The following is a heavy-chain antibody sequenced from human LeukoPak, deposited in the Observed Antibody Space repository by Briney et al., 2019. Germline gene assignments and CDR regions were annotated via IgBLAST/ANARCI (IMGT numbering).Heavy chain of an antibody. V-gene: IGHV4-4*09. CDR1: DGSISSNY. CDR2: VHSNGDV. D-gene: IGHD2/OR15-2a*01. CDR3: AGHHPRNTVDF. Sequence: PSETLSLTCTVSDGSISSNYWGWIRQPPGEGLEYLGYVHSNGDVNTNPSLRSRATMSVDTSKSQFSLKLSSVTAADTAVYYCAGHHPRNTVDFWGQGTLVTVSS. J-gene: IGHJ4*02.